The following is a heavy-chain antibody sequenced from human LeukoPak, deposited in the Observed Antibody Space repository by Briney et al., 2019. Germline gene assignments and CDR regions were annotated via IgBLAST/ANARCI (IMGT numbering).Heavy chain of an antibody. CDR3: ARVAPYDILTGYPDLDY. CDR2: IGTVRRNYI. CDR1: GFTFSSYS. V-gene: IGHV3-21*01. Sequence: GGSLRLSCAASGFTFSSYSMNWVRQAPGEGLEWVSSIGTVRRNYIYYADSVKGRFTISRDNAENSLYLQMNSLRAEDAAVYYCARVAPYDILTGYPDLDYWGQGTLVTVSS. D-gene: IGHD3-9*01. J-gene: IGHJ4*02.